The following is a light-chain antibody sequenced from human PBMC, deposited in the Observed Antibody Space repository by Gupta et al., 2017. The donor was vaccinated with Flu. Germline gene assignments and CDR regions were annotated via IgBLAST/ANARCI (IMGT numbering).Light chain of an antibody. Sequence: DIVMTQSPDSLAVSLGERATINCKSSQSVLYSSNNKNYLHWYQQKPGQPPKLLIYWASTRESGVPDGFSGRGSGTDFTLTSSSQQAEDVAVYYEQYEYGTFTFGQGTKVEIK. J-gene: IGKJ1*01. CDR3: QYEYGTFT. V-gene: IGKV4-1*01. CDR2: WAS. CDR1: QSVLYSSNNKNY.